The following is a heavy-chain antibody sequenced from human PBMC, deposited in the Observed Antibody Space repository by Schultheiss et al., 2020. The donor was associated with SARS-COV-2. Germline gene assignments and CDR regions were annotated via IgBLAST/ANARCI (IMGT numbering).Heavy chain of an antibody. V-gene: IGHV3-30*01. CDR2: ISYDGSNK. CDR1: GFTFSSYA. CDR3: ARGGRGVNNWFDP. Sequence: GGSLRLSCAASGFTFSSYAMHWVRQAPGKGLEWVAVISYDGSNKYYADSVKGRFTISRDNSKNTLYLQMNSLRAEDTAVYYCARGGRGVNNWFDPWGQGTLVTVSS. D-gene: IGHD3-10*01. J-gene: IGHJ5*02.